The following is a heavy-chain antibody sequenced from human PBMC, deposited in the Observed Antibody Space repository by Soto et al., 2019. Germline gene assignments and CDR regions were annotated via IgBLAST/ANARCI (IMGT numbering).Heavy chain of an antibody. CDR1: GGSVSSGSYY. CDR2: IYYSGST. Sequence: QVQLQESGPGLVKPSETLSLTCTVSGGSVSSGSYYWSWIRQPPGKGLEWIGYIYYSGSTNYNPSLKSRVTISVDTSKNQFSLKLSSVTAADTAVYYCARDKSGDDSSGFLFNWFDPWGQGTLVTVSS. CDR3: ARDKSGDDSSGFLFNWFDP. V-gene: IGHV4-61*01. D-gene: IGHD3-22*01. J-gene: IGHJ5*02.